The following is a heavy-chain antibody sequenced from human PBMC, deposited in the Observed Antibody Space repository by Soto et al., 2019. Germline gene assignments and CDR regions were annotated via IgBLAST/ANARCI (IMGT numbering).Heavy chain of an antibody. J-gene: IGHJ5*02. Sequence: PGGSLRLSCAASGFTFSSYAMHWVRQAPGKGLEYVSAISSNGGSTYYANSVKGRFTISRDNSKNTLYLQMGSLRAEDMAVYYCARDLYDYILGTGVSSWFDPWGQGTLVTVSS. CDR3: ARDLYDYILGTGVSSWFDP. CDR2: ISSNGGST. D-gene: IGHD3-16*01. CDR1: GFTFSSYA. V-gene: IGHV3-64*01.